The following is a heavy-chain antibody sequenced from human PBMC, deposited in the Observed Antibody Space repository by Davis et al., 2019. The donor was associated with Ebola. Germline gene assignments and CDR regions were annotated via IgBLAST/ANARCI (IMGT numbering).Heavy chain of an antibody. D-gene: IGHD3-3*01. CDR2: ISGSGDPT. CDR1: GFTFSSYA. CDR3: AVTIFGVATPDY. J-gene: IGHJ4*02. Sequence: GGSLRLSCAASGFTFSSYAMTWVRQAPGKGLEWVSAISGSGDPTYYADSVKGRFTISRDNPKNTVYLQMDSLRADDTAVYYCAVTIFGVATPDYWGQGTLVNVSS. V-gene: IGHV3-23*01.